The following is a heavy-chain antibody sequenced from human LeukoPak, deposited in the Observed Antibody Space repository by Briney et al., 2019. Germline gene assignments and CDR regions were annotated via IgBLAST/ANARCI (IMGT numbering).Heavy chain of an antibody. CDR1: GFTFSNYA. D-gene: IGHD2-15*01. V-gene: IGHV3-23*01. J-gene: IGHJ4*02. CDR2: ISSSSRTT. CDR3: AKGRNSGGSCSNY. Sequence: SGGSLRLSCAASGFTFSNYAMSWVRQAPGKGLEWDSYISSSSRTTYYADSVKGRFTVSRDNSKNTLYLQMNSLRAEDTAVYYCAKGRNSGGSCSNYWGQGTLVTVSS.